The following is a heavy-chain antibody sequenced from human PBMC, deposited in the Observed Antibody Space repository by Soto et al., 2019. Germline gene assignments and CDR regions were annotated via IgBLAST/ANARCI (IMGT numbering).Heavy chain of an antibody. CDR2: IYNDGTT. CDR3: VRPLPSGRNYGMDV. J-gene: IGHJ6*02. CDR1: GLSVRNNY. Sequence: PGGSLRLSCTASGLSVRNNYMSWVRQAPGMGLEWVSVIYNDGTTYYADSVKGRFTLSRDTSKNTLSLQMDSQRAEDTAVYYCVRPLPSGRNYGMDVWGQGTTGTVSS. V-gene: IGHV3-53*01. D-gene: IGHD3-10*01.